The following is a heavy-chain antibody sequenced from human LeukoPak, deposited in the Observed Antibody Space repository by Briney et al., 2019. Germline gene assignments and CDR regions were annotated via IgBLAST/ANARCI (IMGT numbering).Heavy chain of an antibody. CDR3: TTYDSSGLPSLHDAFDI. CDR1: GFTFSSYN. CDR2: IRSKAYGGTT. Sequence: GGSLRLSCAASGFTFSSYNMNWVRQAPGKGLEWVGFIRSKAYGGTTEYAASVKGRFTISRDDSKSIAYLQMNSLKTEDTAVYYCTTYDSSGLPSLHDAFDIWGQGTMVTVSS. D-gene: IGHD3-22*01. V-gene: IGHV3-49*04. J-gene: IGHJ3*02.